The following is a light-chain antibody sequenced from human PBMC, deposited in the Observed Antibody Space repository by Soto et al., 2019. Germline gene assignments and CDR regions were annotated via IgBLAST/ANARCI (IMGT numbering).Light chain of an antibody. V-gene: IGKV1D-16*01. CDR3: QQYNSYST. J-gene: IGKJ1*01. CDR1: QGITNW. CDR2: AAS. Sequence: DIQMTQSPSSVSASVGDRVTITCRASQGITNWLAWYQQKPGKAPKLLIYAASGLPSGVPSRFSGSGSGTEFTLTISSLQPDDFATYYCQQYNSYSTLGQGTKVDIK.